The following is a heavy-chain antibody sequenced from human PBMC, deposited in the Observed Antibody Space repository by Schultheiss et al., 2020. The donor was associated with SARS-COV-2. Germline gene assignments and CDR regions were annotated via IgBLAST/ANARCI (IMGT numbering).Heavy chain of an antibody. CDR1: GGSISSSNW. J-gene: IGHJ6*02. Sequence: SETLSLTCAVSGGSISSSNWWSWVRQPPGKGLEWIGEIYHSGSTNYNPSLKSRVTISVDKSKNQFSLKLNSVTPEDTAVYYCARGVGGTRYYYYGMDVWGQGTTVTVSS. V-gene: IGHV4-4*02. D-gene: IGHD3-3*01. CDR3: ARGVGGTRYYYYGMDV. CDR2: IYHSGST.